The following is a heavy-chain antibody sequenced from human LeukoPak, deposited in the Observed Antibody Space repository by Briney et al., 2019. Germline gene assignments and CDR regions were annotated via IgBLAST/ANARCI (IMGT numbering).Heavy chain of an antibody. CDR3: AKDREYDFWSGYYRY. Sequence: GGSLRLSCAASGFTFSSYAMSWARQAPGKGLEWVSAISGSGGSTYYADSVKGRFTISRDNSKNTLYLQMNSLRAEDTAVYYCAKDREYDFWSGYYRYWGQGTLVTVSS. V-gene: IGHV3-23*01. J-gene: IGHJ4*02. CDR2: ISGSGGST. D-gene: IGHD3-3*01. CDR1: GFTFSSYA.